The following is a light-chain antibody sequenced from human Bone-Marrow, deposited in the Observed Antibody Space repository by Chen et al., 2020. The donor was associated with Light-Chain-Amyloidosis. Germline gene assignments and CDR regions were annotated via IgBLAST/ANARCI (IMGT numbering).Light chain of an antibody. CDR2: DAS. V-gene: IGKV3-20*01. J-gene: IGKJ1*01. Sequence: EIVLTQSPGTLSLSPGERATLSCRSSQSVSNHYFDWFQKKPGQAPRLLIYDASTRATGLPDRFSGSGSVTDFTLTISRLEPEDFAVYYCQQYCCSPRTFSQGTNMEIK. CDR3: QQYCCSPRT. CDR1: QSVSNHY.